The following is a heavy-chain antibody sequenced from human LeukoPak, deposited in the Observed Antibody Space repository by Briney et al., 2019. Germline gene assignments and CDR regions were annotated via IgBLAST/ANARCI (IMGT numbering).Heavy chain of an antibody. CDR1: GYTFSNYW. Sequence: GGSLRLSCSASGYTFSNYWMSWVRQAPGKGLEYVANIKQDGSETYYVDSVKGRFTIPRDNAKNSLYLQMNSLRAEDTAVYYCAKAEGYYDFWSGTDYWGQGTLVTVSS. J-gene: IGHJ4*02. CDR2: IKQDGSET. V-gene: IGHV3-7*01. D-gene: IGHD3-3*01. CDR3: AKAEGYYDFWSGTDY.